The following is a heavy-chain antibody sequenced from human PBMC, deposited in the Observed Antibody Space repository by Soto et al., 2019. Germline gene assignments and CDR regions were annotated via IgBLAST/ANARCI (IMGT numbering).Heavy chain of an antibody. Sequence: QVQLVQSGAEVKKPGSSVKVSCKASGGTFSSYAISWVRQAPGQGLEWMGGIIPIFGTANYAQKFQGGVTITGDESTSEAYMELSSPRSEDTAVDYCARYIAEAGKYDYWGQGTLVTVSS. J-gene: IGHJ4*02. D-gene: IGHD6-13*01. CDR2: IIPIFGTA. CDR3: ARYIAEAGKYDY. V-gene: IGHV1-69*12. CDR1: GGTFSSYA.